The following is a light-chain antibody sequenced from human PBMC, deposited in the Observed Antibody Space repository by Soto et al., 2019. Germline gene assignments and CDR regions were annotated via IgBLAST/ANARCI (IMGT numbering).Light chain of an antibody. Sequence: DIQMAQSPSSLSASVGDRVTITCRASQGIRKDVAWYQQSPGKAPKRLIHGASDLQSGVPARFSGSGSGTEFTLTINNLQPEDFATYFCLQHNTYPLTFGGGTKVDIK. V-gene: IGKV1-17*02. CDR1: QGIRKD. CDR2: GAS. J-gene: IGKJ4*01. CDR3: LQHNTYPLT.